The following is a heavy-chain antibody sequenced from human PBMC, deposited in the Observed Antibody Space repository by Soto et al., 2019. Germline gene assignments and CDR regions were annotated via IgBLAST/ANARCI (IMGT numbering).Heavy chain of an antibody. CDR3: ARDLETGCGGFAGAFDI. D-gene: IGHD3-10*01. J-gene: IGHJ3*02. CDR1: GGTFSSYA. V-gene: IGHV1-69*13. Sequence: ASVKVSCKASGGTFSSYAISWVRQAPGQGLEWMGGIIPIFGTANYAQKFQGRVTITADESTSTAYMELSSLRSEDTAVYYCARDLETGCGGFAGAFDIWGQGTMVTVSS. CDR2: IIPIFGTA.